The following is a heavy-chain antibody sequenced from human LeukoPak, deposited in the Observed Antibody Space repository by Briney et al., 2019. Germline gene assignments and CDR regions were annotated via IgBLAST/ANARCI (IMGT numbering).Heavy chain of an antibody. J-gene: IGHJ5*02. CDR3: ARPLYSGSYDWFDP. D-gene: IGHD1-26*01. Sequence: ASVKVSCKASGYTFTGYYMHWVRQAPGQGLEWMGWINPNSGGTNYAQKFQGRVTTTRDTSISTAYMELSRLRSDDTAVYYCARPLYSGSYDWFDPWGQGTLVTVSS. CDR1: GYTFTGYY. CDR2: INPNSGGT. V-gene: IGHV1-2*02.